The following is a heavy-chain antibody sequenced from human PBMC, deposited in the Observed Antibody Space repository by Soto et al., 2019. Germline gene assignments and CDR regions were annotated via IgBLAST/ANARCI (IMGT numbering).Heavy chain of an antibody. J-gene: IGHJ2*01. V-gene: IGHV1-46*01. CDR1: GYTFTSYY. Sequence: ASVKVSCKASGYTFTSYYMHWVRQAPGQGLEWMGIINPSGGSTSYAQKFQGRVTITRDTSASTAYMELSSLRSEDTAVYYCALGYTYWYFDLWGRGTLVTVS. CDR2: INPSGGST. CDR3: ALGYTYWYFDL. D-gene: IGHD3-16*02.